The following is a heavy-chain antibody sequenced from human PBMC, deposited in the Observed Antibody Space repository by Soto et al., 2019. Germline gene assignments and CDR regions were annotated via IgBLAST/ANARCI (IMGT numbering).Heavy chain of an antibody. CDR2: IWYDGSNK. CDR1: GFTFSSYG. J-gene: IGHJ4*02. Sequence: PGGSLRLSCAASGFTFSSYGMHWVRQAPGKGLEWVAVIWYDGSNKYYADSVKGRFTISRDNSKNTLYLQMNSLRAEDTAVYYCARDQGQQQLVRYYFDYWGQGTLVTVSS. CDR3: ARDQGQQQLVRYYFDY. V-gene: IGHV3-33*01. D-gene: IGHD6-13*01.